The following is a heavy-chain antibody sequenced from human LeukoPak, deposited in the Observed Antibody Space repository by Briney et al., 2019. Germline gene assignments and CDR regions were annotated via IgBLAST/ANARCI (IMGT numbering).Heavy chain of an antibody. CDR1: GYSITSGYY. Sequence: PSETLSLTCTVSGYSITSGYYWGWIRQPPGKGLEWIGNIYHSGDTYYNPSLKSRVTISVDTSKNQFSLKLSSVTAADTAVYYCARSDGYGLVGIWGQGTMVTVSS. CDR2: IYHSGDT. V-gene: IGHV4-38-2*02. J-gene: IGHJ3*02. D-gene: IGHD3-10*01. CDR3: ARSDGYGLVGI.